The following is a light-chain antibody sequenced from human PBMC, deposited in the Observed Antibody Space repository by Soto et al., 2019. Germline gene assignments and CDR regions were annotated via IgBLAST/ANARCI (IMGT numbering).Light chain of an antibody. CDR2: WAS. CDR1: QSIFYSSNNKNY. J-gene: IGKJ1*01. CDR3: QQYYSTPWT. V-gene: IGKV4-1*01. Sequence: DIVMTQSPDSLAVSLGERATINCKSSQSIFYSSNNKNYLTWYQQKPGQPPKLLIYWASTRESGVPDRFSVSESGTDFTLTISSLQAEDGAVYYCQQYYSTPWTFGQGTKVEIK.